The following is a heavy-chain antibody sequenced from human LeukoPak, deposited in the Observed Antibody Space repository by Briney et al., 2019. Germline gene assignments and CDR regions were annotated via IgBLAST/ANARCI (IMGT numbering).Heavy chain of an antibody. CDR2: IIPILGIA. V-gene: IGHV1-69*04. CDR1: GGTLSSYA. CDR3: ARQSGSGSHYSY. Sequence: GASVKVSCKASGGTLSSYAISWVRQAPGQGLEWMGRIIPILGIANYAQKFQGRVTITADKSTSTAYMELSSLRSEDTAVYYCARQSGSGSHYSYWGQGTLVTVSS. J-gene: IGHJ4*02. D-gene: IGHD3-10*01.